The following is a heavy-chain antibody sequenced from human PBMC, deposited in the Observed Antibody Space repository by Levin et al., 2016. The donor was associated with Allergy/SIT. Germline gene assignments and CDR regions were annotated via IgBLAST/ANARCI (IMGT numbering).Heavy chain of an antibody. CDR1: GFAFNSHA. CDR3: ANVFYHGDYPDY. D-gene: IGHD2-21*02. Sequence: GGSLRLSCAASGFAFNSHAMTWVRQTPGKGLEWVSTISPTGGSSYYAESVRGRFSISRDNSKDTVYLQMNTLRADDTAVYYCANVFYHGDYPDYWGQGTLVTVS. V-gene: IGHV3-23*01. J-gene: IGHJ4*02. CDR2: ISPTGGSS.